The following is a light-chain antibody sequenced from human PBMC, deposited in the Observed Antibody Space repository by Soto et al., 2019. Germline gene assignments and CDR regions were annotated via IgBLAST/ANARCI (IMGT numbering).Light chain of an antibody. CDR3: TSYAGSNIPVL. CDR2: DIT. Sequence: QSALTQPPSASGSPGHSVTISCTGTSSDVGGYNFVSWYQQHPGKAPKLMIYDITELPSGVPDRFSGAKSGNTAPRTVSVLQGEDEADYYCTSYAGSNIPVLFGGGTKLTVL. CDR1: SSDVGGYNF. V-gene: IGLV2-8*01. J-gene: IGLJ2*01.